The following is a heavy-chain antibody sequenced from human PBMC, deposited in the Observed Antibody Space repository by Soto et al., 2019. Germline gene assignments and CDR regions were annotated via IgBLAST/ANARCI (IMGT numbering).Heavy chain of an antibody. CDR2: INAGNGNT. J-gene: IGHJ4*02. CDR1: GYTFTSYA. V-gene: IGHV1-3*05. CDR3: ARAWVVVTAPEY. Sequence: QVQLVQSGAEEKKPGASVKVSCKASGYTFTSYAMHWVRQAPGQRLEWMGWINAGNGNTKYSQKFQGRVTITRDTSASTAYIELSSLRSEDTAVYYCARAWVVVTAPEYWGQGTLVTVSS. D-gene: IGHD2-21*02.